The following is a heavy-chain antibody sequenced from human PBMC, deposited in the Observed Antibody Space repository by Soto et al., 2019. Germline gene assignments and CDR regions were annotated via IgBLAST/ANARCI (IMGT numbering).Heavy chain of an antibody. Sequence: EVQLVESGGGLIQPGGSLRLSCAASGLIVSNNDMTWVRQAPGKGLEWVAVVYVDGTTNYADSVKGRFSISRDNSKNTVYLQMRTLRVEDTAMYYCAREEIVAEAFDIWGQGTMVTISS. CDR1: GLIVSNND. J-gene: IGHJ3*02. V-gene: IGHV3-53*01. D-gene: IGHD5-12*01. CDR3: AREEIVAEAFDI. CDR2: VYVDGTT.